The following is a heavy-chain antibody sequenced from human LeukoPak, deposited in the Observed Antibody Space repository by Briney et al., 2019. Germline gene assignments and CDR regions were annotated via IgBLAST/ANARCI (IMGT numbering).Heavy chain of an antibody. CDR3: ARVPPVYYYDSSGYFNWFVP. CDR2: IIPIFGTA. J-gene: IGHJ5*02. Sequence: SVKVSCKASRGTFSSYAISWVRQAPGQGLEWLGGIIPIFGTANYAQKFQGRVTITADESTSTAYMELSSLRSDDSAVYYCARVPPVYYYDSSGYFNWFVPWGQGTLVTVSS. V-gene: IGHV1-69*13. CDR1: RGTFSSYA. D-gene: IGHD3-22*01.